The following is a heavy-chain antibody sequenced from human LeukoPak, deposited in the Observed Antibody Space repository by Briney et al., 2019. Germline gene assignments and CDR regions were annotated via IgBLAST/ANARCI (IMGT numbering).Heavy chain of an antibody. D-gene: IGHD3-22*01. V-gene: IGHV3-11*04. CDR2: ISSSGSTI. CDR1: GGSISSYY. J-gene: IGHJ5*02. Sequence: LSLTCTVSGGSISSYYWSWIRQAPGKGLEWVSYISSSGSTIYYADSVKGRFSISRDNAKNSLYLQMNSLRAEDTAVYYCARKLRYYYDSSGGPRGSLRFDPWGQGTLVTVSS. CDR3: ARKLRYYYDSSGGPRGSLRFDP.